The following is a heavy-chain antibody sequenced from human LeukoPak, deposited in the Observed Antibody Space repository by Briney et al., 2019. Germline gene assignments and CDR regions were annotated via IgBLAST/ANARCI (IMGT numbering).Heavy chain of an antibody. J-gene: IGHJ6*02. CDR2: INHSGST. Sequence: SETLSLTCAVYGGSFSGYYWSWIRQPPGKGLEWIGEINHSGSTNYNPSLKSRVTISVDTSKNQFSLKLSSVTAEDTAVYYCARSPIGDFWSGYFSVSYYGMDVWGQGTTVTVSS. CDR1: GGSFSGYY. V-gene: IGHV4-34*01. D-gene: IGHD3-3*01. CDR3: ARSPIGDFWSGYFSVSYYGMDV.